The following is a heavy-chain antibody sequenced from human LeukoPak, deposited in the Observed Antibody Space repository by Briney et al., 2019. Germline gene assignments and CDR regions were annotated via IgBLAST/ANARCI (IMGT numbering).Heavy chain of an antibody. V-gene: IGHV4-4*02. J-gene: IGHJ4*02. CDR1: GDSIRSAHW. D-gene: IGHD3-10*01. CDR3: AREENGLWFGELGHY. CDR2: IWSTGVS. Sequence: KPSETLSLTCAVSGDSIRSAHWWSWVRQSPGQTLEWIGEIWSTGVSTYTSSLRSRVNMSVDKAKNQFHLNMNSVTAADTAVYYCAREENGLWFGELGHYWGQGTLVTVSS.